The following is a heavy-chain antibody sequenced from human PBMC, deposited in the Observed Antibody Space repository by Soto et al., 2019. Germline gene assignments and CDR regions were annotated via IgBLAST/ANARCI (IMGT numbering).Heavy chain of an antibody. CDR3: ARHSAGEYYFDY. CDR1: GYSFTSYW. V-gene: IGHV5-10-1*01. D-gene: IGHD3-10*01. CDR2: IDPSDSYT. J-gene: IGHJ4*02. Sequence: GESLKISCKGSGYSFTSYWISWVRQMPGKGLEWMWRIDPSDSYTNYSPSFQGHVTISADKSTSTAYLQWSSLKASDPAMYYCARHSAGEYYFDYWGQGTLVTVSS.